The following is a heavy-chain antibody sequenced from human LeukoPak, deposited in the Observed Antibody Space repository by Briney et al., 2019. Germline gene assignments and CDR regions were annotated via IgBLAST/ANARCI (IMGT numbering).Heavy chain of an antibody. J-gene: IGHJ4*02. D-gene: IGHD3-22*01. Sequence: GGSLRLSCAASGFTFDDYGMSWVRQAPGKGLEWVSGINWNGNSRGNADSVKGRFTISRDNAKNSLYLQMNSLRSEDTALYYCARASDYDSNVQPYYFDYWGQGTLVTVSS. CDR1: GFTFDDYG. V-gene: IGHV3-20*04. CDR2: INWNGNSR. CDR3: ARASDYDSNVQPYYFDY.